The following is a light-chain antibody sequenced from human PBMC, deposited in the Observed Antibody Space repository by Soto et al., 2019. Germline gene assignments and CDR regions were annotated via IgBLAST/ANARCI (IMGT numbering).Light chain of an antibody. CDR3: HQYSAYPLS. CDR2: GAP. CDR1: QPIISNF. Sequence: EIVLTQSPGTLSLSPGERATLSCRASQPIISNFLAWYQQKPVQATILLIYGAPSRSTATPDRFRGSGSGIYFTLTINRLEPEDFALYYCHQYSAYPLSFGGGTKVVIK. J-gene: IGKJ4*01. V-gene: IGKV3-20*01.